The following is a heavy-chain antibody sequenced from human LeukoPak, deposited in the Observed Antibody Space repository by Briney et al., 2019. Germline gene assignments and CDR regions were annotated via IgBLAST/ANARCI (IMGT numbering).Heavy chain of an antibody. V-gene: IGHV4-4*09. CDR1: GGSISSYY. CDR3: ARHKDDFWSGYPYNWFDP. D-gene: IGHD3-3*01. CDR2: IYTSGST. J-gene: IGHJ5*02. Sequence: SETLSVTCTVSGGSISSYYWSWIRQPRGKGLEWIGYIYTSGSTNYNPSLKSRVTISVDTSKNQFSLKLSSVTAADTAVYYCARHKDDFWSGYPYNWFDPWGQGTLVTVSS.